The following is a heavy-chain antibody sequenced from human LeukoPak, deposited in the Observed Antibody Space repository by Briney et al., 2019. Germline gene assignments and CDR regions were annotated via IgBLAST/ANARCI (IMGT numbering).Heavy chain of an antibody. J-gene: IGHJ4*02. CDR1: GASFSDNY. CDR3: ARGGYGPRLGN. D-gene: IGHD3-16*01. Sequence: PSETLSLTCAVYGASFSDNYWSWIRQFPEKGLEWIGEINNSGSTSYNPSLNSRVIMSVDVSKNQLSLRLSSVTAADTAVYYCARGGYGPRLGNWGQGTLVTVSS. V-gene: IGHV4-34*01. CDR2: INNSGST.